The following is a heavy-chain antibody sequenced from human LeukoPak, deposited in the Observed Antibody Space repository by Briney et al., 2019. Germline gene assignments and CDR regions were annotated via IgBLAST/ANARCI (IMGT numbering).Heavy chain of an antibody. J-gene: IGHJ4*02. D-gene: IGHD2-21*02. CDR1: GYTFTGYY. CDR3: ARDVGDPGDY. V-gene: IGHV1-18*04. CDR2: ISAYNGNT. Sequence: ASVKVSCKASGYTFTGYYMHWVRQAPGQGLEWMGWISAYNGNTNYAQKLQGRVTMTTDTSTSTAYMELRSLRSDDTAVYYCARDVGDPGDYWGQGTLVTVSS.